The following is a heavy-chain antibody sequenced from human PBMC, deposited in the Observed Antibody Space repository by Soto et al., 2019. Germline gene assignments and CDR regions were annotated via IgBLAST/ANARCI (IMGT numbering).Heavy chain of an antibody. CDR2: INPSGGYT. CDR1: GYTFTSYY. J-gene: IGHJ1*01. Sequence: RASVKVSCKASGYTFTSYYMNWVRQAPGQGLEWLGIINPSGGYTTYAQRFLGRVTMTSDTSTSTVHMELGSLTSEDTAVYYCARGGVTMVRGVHPLKHWGQGTLVTVSS. D-gene: IGHD3-10*01. V-gene: IGHV1-46*01. CDR3: ARGGVTMVRGVHPLKH.